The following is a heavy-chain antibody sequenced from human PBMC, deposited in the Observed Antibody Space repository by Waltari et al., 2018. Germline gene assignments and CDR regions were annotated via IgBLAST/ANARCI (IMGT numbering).Heavy chain of an antibody. CDR2: IYYSGST. J-gene: IGHJ5*02. D-gene: IGHD3-16*01. CDR1: GFTFSGYW. Sequence: VQLVESGGGLVQPGGSLRLSCAASGFTFSGYWMHWVRQAPGKGLVWIGSIYYSGSTYYNPSLKSRVTISVDTSKNQFSLNLSSVTAADTAVYYCARQDYPATGDWFDPWGQGTLVTVSS. CDR3: ARQDYPATGDWFDP. V-gene: IGHV4-38-2*01.